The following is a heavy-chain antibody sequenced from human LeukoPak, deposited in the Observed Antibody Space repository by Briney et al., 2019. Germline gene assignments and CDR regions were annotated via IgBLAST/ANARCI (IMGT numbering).Heavy chain of an antibody. CDR3: ARAPDYYDSSGYPSTAFDI. CDR2: IYYSGST. V-gene: IGHV4-59*01. D-gene: IGHD3-22*01. CDR1: GGSISSYY. J-gene: IGHJ3*02. Sequence: PSETLSLTCTVSGGSISSYYWSWIRQPPGKGLEWIGYIYYSGSTNYNPSLKSRVTIPVDTSKNQFSLKLSSVTAADTAVYYCARAPDYYDSSGYPSTAFDIWGQGTMVTVSS.